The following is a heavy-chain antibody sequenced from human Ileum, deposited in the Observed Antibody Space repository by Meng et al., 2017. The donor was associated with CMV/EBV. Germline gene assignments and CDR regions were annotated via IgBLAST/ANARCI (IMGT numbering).Heavy chain of an antibody. Sequence: QITLKESGPTLVKPTQTLTLTCTFSGFSFSTYGEGVGWIRQPPGKALEWIAIIYWDDDKRYRPSLKSRLTITKDASKDQVVLTMTNMDPADTATYYCVHRPQGTGKTGQHFDYWGQGSLVTVSS. CDR3: VHRPQGTGKTGQHFDY. J-gene: IGHJ4*02. D-gene: IGHD1-14*01. V-gene: IGHV2-5*02. CDR2: IYWDDDK. CDR1: GFSFSTYGEG.